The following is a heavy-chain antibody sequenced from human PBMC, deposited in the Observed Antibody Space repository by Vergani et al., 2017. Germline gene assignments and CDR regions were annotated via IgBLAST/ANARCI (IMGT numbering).Heavy chain of an antibody. D-gene: IGHD6-13*01. Sequence: QVQLQESGPGLVKPSETLSLTCAVSGYSISSGYYWGWIRQPPGKGLEWIGSIYHSGSTYYNPSLKSRVTISVDTSKNQFSLKLSSVTAADTAVYYCAGSSSWYYWGQGILVTVSS. CDR3: AGSSSWYY. V-gene: IGHV4-38-2*01. CDR2: IYHSGST. CDR1: GYSISSGYY. J-gene: IGHJ4*02.